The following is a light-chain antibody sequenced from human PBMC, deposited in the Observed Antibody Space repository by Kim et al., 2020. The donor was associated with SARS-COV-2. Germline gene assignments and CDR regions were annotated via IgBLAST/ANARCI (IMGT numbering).Light chain of an antibody. CDR1: SGHSTYA. CDR2: LNSDGSH. CDR3: QTWDSDIGV. Sequence: QLVLTQSPSASASLGASVKLTCTLTSGHSTYAIAWHQQQPEKGPRYLMKLNSDGSHNKGDGIPDRFSGSSSGTVRYLTISSLQSEDEADYYCQTWDSDIGVFAGGTQLTVL. V-gene: IGLV4-69*01. J-gene: IGLJ2*01.